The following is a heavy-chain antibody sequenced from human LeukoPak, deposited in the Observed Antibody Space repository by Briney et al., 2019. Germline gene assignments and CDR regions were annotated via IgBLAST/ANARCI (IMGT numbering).Heavy chain of an antibody. Sequence: GGSLRLSCAASGFTFSSYGMHWVRQAPGKGLEWVAVIWYDGSNKYYADSVKGRFTISRDNSKNTLYLQMNSLRAEDTAVYYCARDSSSGWYYFDYWGQGTLVTVSS. D-gene: IGHD6-19*01. CDR2: IWYDGSNK. CDR3: ARDSSSGWYYFDY. CDR1: GFTFSSYG. V-gene: IGHV3-33*01. J-gene: IGHJ4*02.